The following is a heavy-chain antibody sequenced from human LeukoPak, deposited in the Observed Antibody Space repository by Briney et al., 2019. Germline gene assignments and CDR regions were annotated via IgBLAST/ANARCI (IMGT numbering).Heavy chain of an antibody. CDR2: ISSSGSTI. J-gene: IGHJ4*02. CDR1: GFTFSSYE. Sequence: GGSLRLSCAASGFTFSSYEMNWVRQAPGRGPEWVSYISSSGSTIYYADSVKGRFTISRDNAKNSLYLQVNSLRAEDTAVYYCARDGRYCSGGYCYPHWGQGTLVTVSS. CDR3: ARDGRYCSGGYCYPH. V-gene: IGHV3-48*03. D-gene: IGHD2-15*01.